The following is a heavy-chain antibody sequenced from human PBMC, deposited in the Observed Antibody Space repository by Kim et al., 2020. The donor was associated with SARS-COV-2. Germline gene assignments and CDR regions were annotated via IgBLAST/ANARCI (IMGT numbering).Heavy chain of an antibody. CDR2: IFPGDSDT. CDR1: GYRFTSYW. J-gene: IGHJ3*02. V-gene: IGHV5-51*01. D-gene: IGHD3-22*01. Sequence: GASLKISCKGSGYRFTSYWIGWVRQMPGKGLEWMGIIFPGDSDTRYSPSFQGQVTISDDKSISTAYLQWSSLKASDTAMYYCAGSVINYYDSSGYAFDIWGQGTMVTVSS. CDR3: AGSVINYYDSSGYAFDI.